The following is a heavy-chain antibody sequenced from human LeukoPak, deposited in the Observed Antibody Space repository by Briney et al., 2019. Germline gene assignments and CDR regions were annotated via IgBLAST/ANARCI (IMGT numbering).Heavy chain of an antibody. V-gene: IGHV3-64*01. J-gene: IGHJ6*03. CDR3: AKDRGWDEIAVAGIPYYYYYMDV. Sequence: PGGSLRLSCAASGFTFSSYAMHWVRQAPGKGLEYVSAISSNGGSTYYANSVKGRFTISRDNSKNTLYLQMGSLRAEDTAVYYCAKDRGWDEIAVAGIPYYYYYMDVWGKGTTVTISS. D-gene: IGHD6-19*01. CDR1: GFTFSSYA. CDR2: ISSNGGST.